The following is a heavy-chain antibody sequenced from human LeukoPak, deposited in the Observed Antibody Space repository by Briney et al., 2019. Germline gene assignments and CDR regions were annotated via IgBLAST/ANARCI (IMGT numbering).Heavy chain of an antibody. D-gene: IGHD2-21*02. CDR3: AKIPSRVVVTTTP. CDR2: ISTSGGST. Sequence: GGTLRLSCEASGFTFSSYVMSWVRQAPGKGLEWVSSISTSGGSTYYADSVKGRFTISRDTSKNTLYLQMNSLRAEDTAVYYCAKIPSRVVVTTTPWGQGTLVTVSS. V-gene: IGHV3-23*01. CDR1: GFTFSSYV. J-gene: IGHJ5*02.